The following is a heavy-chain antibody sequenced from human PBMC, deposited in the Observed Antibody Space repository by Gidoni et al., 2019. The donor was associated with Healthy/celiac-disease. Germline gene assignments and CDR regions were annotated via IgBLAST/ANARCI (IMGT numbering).Heavy chain of an antibody. Sequence: QVQLVQSGAAVKKLGASVKVSCTASGYTFTSYGISWVRQAPGQGLEWMGWISAYNGNTNYAQKLQGRVTMTTDTSTSTAYMELRSLRSDDTAVYYCARAVDGYNLLLVDYFDYWGQGTLVTVSS. V-gene: IGHV1-18*01. CDR1: GYTFTSYG. J-gene: IGHJ4*02. CDR2: ISAYNGNT. D-gene: IGHD5-12*01. CDR3: ARAVDGYNLLLVDYFDY.